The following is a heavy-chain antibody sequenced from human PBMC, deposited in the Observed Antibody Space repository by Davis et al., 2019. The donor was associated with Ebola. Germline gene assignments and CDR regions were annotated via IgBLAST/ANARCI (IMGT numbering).Heavy chain of an antibody. V-gene: IGHV3-30*02. CDR3: AIANRGAVADTGDY. D-gene: IGHD6-13*01. CDR1: GFTFSSYG. CDR2: IRYDGSNK. Sequence: GESLKISCAASGFTFSSYGMHWVRQAPGKGLEWVAFIRYDGSNKYYADSVKGRFTISRDNSKNTLYLQMNSLRAEDTAVYYCAIANRGAVADTGDYWGQGTLVTVSS. J-gene: IGHJ4*02.